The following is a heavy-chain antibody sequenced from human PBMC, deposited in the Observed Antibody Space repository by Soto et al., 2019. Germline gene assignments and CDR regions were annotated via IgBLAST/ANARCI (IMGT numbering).Heavy chain of an antibody. D-gene: IGHD1-20*01. CDR1: GFTFSSYA. Sequence: GGSLRLSCAASGFTFSSYAMSWVRQAPGKALEWVSAISGSGGSTYYADSVKGQFTISRDNSKNTLYLQMNSLRAADTAVYYCAKAPGMGNYYYGMDVWGQGTTVTVSS. V-gene: IGHV3-23*01. CDR2: ISGSGGST. CDR3: AKAPGMGNYYYGMDV. J-gene: IGHJ6*02.